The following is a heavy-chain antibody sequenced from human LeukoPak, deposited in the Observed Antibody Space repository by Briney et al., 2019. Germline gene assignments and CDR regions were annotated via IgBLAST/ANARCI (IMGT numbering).Heavy chain of an antibody. Sequence: PSETLSPTCTVSGGSISSSSYYWGWIRQPPGKGLEWIGTIYYSGSTYYNPSLKSRVTISVDTSKKQFSLKLSSVTAADTAVYYCAGRSYSSSSEFDPWGQGTLVTISS. V-gene: IGHV4-39*01. CDR2: IYYSGST. CDR1: GGSISSSSYY. J-gene: IGHJ5*02. CDR3: AGRSYSSSSEFDP. D-gene: IGHD6-6*01.